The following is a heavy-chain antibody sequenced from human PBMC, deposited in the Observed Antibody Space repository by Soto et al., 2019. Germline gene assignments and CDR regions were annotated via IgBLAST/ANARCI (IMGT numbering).Heavy chain of an antibody. CDR1: GGSISSYF. CDR3: ARVGYCGGDCSFPDY. V-gene: IGHV4-59*01. J-gene: IGHJ4*02. D-gene: IGHD2-21*02. CDR2: IYYSGST. Sequence: QVQLQESGPGLVKPSETLSLTCTVSGGSISSYFWSWIRQPPGKGLEWIGYIYYSGSTNYNPSLKSRVTISVDTSKNQLSLKLRSVTAADTAVYYCARVGYCGGDCSFPDYWGQGTLVTVSS.